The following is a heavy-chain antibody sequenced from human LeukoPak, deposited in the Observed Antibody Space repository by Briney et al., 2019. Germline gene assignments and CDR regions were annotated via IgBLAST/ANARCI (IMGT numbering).Heavy chain of an antibody. CDR1: GFTFSNYA. V-gene: IGHV3-23*01. Sequence: PGGSLRLPCAASGFTFSNYAMSWVRQAPGQGLEWVSVIVGSGGGINYAGSVMGRFTISRDNSKNTVYLQMNSLRAEDTAVYYCVKDRKPDGLYNFDYWGQGTLVTVSS. D-gene: IGHD5-24*01. CDR2: IVGSGGGI. J-gene: IGHJ4*02. CDR3: VKDRKPDGLYNFDY.